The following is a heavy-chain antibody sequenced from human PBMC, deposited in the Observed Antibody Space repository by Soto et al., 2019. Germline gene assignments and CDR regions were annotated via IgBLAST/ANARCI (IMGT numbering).Heavy chain of an antibody. CDR2: IYYSGST. D-gene: IGHD6-19*01. J-gene: IGHJ3*02. Sequence: SETLSLTCTVSGGCMSSYYWSWIRQPPGKGLEWIGYIYYSGSTNYNPSLKSRVTISVDTSKNQFSLKLSSVTAADTAVYYCARMRGGIAVADPDAFDIWGQGTMVTVSS. CDR3: ARMRGGIAVADPDAFDI. CDR1: GGCMSSYY. V-gene: IGHV4-59*01.